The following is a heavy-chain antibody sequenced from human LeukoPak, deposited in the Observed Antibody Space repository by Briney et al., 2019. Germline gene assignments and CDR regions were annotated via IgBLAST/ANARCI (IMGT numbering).Heavy chain of an antibody. CDR3: ARASIFRAHSDY. J-gene: IGHJ4*02. CDR2: INWNGGST. CDR1: GFTFDDYG. V-gene: IGHV3-20*04. Sequence: GGSLRLSCAAFGFTFDDYGMSWVRQAPGKGLEWVSGINWNGGSTGYADSVKGRFTISRDNAKNSLYLQMNSLRAEVTALYYCARASIFRAHSDYWGQGTLVTVSS. D-gene: IGHD3-3*01.